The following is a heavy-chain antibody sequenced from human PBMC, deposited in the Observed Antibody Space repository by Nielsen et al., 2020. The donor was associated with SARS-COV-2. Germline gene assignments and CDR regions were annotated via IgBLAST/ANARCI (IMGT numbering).Heavy chain of an antibody. Sequence: GESLKISCSASAFHFRTYWMQWVRQAPGKGLVWVSRINCDGSNTSYADPVKGRFTISRDNAKNTLYLQMNSLRAEDTAVYYCVRGLQVPNGLAHRWGQVTLVTVSS. D-gene: IGHD3-16*01. J-gene: IGHJ4*02. CDR3: VRGLQVPNGLAHR. CDR1: AFHFRTYW. V-gene: IGHV3-74*01. CDR2: INCDGSNT.